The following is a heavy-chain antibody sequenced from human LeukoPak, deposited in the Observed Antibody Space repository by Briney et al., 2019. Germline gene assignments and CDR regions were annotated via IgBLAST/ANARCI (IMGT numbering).Heavy chain of an antibody. J-gene: IGHJ5*02. CDR3: ARVSSPSFASLWLDP. V-gene: IGHV5-51*01. D-gene: IGHD2/OR15-2a*01. Sequence: GESFKISCKGSGYPFTDYWIVWVRQMPGKGLEYMGVIYPGDSSTRYSPSFQGQVTISADKSITTAYVQWTSLKASDTAMYYCARVSSPSFASLWLDPWGQGTQVTVSS. CDR2: IYPGDSST. CDR1: GYPFTDYW.